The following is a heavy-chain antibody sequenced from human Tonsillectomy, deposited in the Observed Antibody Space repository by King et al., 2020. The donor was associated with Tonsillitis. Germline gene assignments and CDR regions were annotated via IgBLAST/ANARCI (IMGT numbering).Heavy chain of an antibody. J-gene: IGHJ4*02. CDR2: ISGSGGST. CDR1: GFTFSSYA. D-gene: IGHD6-19*01. Sequence: VQLVESGGGLVQPGGSLRLSCAASGFTFSSYAMSWVRQAPGKGLEWVSAISGSGGSTYYADSVKGRFTISSDNSKNTPYLQMNSLRAEDTAVYYCAKVLSIAVAGKLDYWGQGTLVTVSS. CDR3: AKVLSIAVAGKLDY. V-gene: IGHV3-23*04.